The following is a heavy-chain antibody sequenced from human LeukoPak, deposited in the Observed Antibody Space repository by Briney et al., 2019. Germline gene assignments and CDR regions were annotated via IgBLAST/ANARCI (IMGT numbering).Heavy chain of an antibody. CDR1: GFTFSSSA. CDR3: ARVYYDFWSGYYSQYYFDY. J-gene: IGHJ4*02. D-gene: IGHD3-3*01. Sequence: PGGSLRLSCAASGFTFSSSAMSWVRQAPGKGLEWVSSISSSSSYIYYADSVKGRFTISRDNAKNSLYLQMNSLRAEDTAVYYCARVYYDFWSGYYSQYYFDYWGQGTLVTVSS. V-gene: IGHV3-21*01. CDR2: ISSSSSYI.